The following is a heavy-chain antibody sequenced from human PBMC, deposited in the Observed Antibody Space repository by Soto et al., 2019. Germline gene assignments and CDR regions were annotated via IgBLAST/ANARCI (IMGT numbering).Heavy chain of an antibody. Sequence: GGSLRLSCAVSGFTFSSYWMSWVRQAPGKGLEWVANIKQDGSEKNFVDSVKGRFTISRDNAKNLLYLQMNSLRAEDTAVYHCARKGGAKDAFDIWGQGTMVTVSS. CDR3: ARKGGAKDAFDI. D-gene: IGHD4-17*01. CDR2: IKQDGSEK. J-gene: IGHJ3*02. CDR1: GFTFSSYW. V-gene: IGHV3-7*01.